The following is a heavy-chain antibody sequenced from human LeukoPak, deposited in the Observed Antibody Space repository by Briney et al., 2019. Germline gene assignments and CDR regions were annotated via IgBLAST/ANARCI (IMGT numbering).Heavy chain of an antibody. Sequence: PSETLSLTCTVSGGSISSYYWSWIRQTPGKGLEWSGYIYYSGSTNYNPSLKSRATISVDTSKNQFSLKLTSVTAVDPAVYYCARTLWFGEWQFDYWGQGTLVTVSS. J-gene: IGHJ4*02. CDR1: GGSISSYY. D-gene: IGHD3-10*01. V-gene: IGHV4-59*01. CDR3: ARTLWFGEWQFDY. CDR2: IYYSGST.